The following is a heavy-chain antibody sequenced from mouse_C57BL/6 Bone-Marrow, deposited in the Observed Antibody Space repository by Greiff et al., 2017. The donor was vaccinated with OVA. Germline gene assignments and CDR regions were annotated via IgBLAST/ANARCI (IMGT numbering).Heavy chain of an antibody. CDR3: ARTCYSSYPWFAY. CDR1: GYTFTSYG. CDR2: IYPRSGNT. D-gene: IGHD2-5*01. V-gene: IGHV1-81*01. J-gene: IGHJ3*01. Sequence: QVQLQQSGAELARPGASVKLSCKASGYTFTSYGISWVKQRTGQGLEWIGEIYPRSGNTYYNEKFKGKATLTADKSSSTAYMELRSLTSEDSAVYFCARTCYSSYPWFAYWGQGTLVTVSA.